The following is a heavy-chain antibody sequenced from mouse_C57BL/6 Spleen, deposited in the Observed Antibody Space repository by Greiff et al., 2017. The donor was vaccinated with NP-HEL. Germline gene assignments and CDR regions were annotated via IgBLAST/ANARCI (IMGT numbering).Heavy chain of an antibody. D-gene: IGHD2-2*01. J-gene: IGHJ1*03. CDR1: GYAFSSYW. Sequence: QVQLQQSGAELVKPGASVKISCKASGYAFSSYWMNWVKQRPGKGLEWIGQIYPGDGDTNYNGKFKGKATLTADKSSSTAYMQLSSLTSEDSAVYFCARSWLRGDHWYFDVWGTGTTVTVSS. CDR2: IYPGDGDT. V-gene: IGHV1-80*01. CDR3: ARSWLRGDHWYFDV.